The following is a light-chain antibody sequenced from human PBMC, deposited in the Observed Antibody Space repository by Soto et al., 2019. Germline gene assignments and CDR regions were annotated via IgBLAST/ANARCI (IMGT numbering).Light chain of an antibody. Sequence: EIVMTQSPATLSVSPWERATLSCRASQSVRSNLAWYKQIPGQAPRLLIYDASTRATGIPARFSGSGSGTEFTLTISSLQSEDFALYYCHQYNSWPPGTFGQGTKVDIK. CDR1: QSVRSN. CDR2: DAS. V-gene: IGKV3-15*01. CDR3: HQYNSWPPGT. J-gene: IGKJ2*01.